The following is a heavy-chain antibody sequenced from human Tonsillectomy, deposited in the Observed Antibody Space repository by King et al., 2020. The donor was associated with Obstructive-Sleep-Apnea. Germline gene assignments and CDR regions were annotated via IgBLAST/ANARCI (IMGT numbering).Heavy chain of an antibody. J-gene: IGHJ1*01. CDR3: ARDYYDSSAYFGY. CDR2: ISSSSTYI. Sequence: VQLVESGGGLVKPGGSLRLFCAASGFTFSSYVMTWVRQAPGKGLEWVSSISSSSTYIYYADSVKGRFTISRDNAKNSLYLQMNSLRAEDTAVYYCARDYYDSSAYFGYWGQGTLVTVSS. V-gene: IGHV3-21*01. CDR1: GFTFSSYV. D-gene: IGHD3-22*01.